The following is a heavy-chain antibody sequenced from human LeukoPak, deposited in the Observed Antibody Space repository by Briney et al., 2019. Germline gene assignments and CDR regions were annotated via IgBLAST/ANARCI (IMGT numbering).Heavy chain of an antibody. CDR1: GGSISSSSYY. J-gene: IGHJ3*02. CDR3: ARDASRVVGAIEEPDDAFDI. D-gene: IGHD1-26*01. V-gene: IGHV4-39*07. Sequence: SSETLSLTCTVSGGSISSSSYYWGWIRQPPGKGLEWIGSIYYSGSTYYNPSLKSRVTISVDTSKNQFSLKLSSVTAADTAVYYCARDASRVVGAIEEPDDAFDIWGQGTMVTVSS. CDR2: IYYSGST.